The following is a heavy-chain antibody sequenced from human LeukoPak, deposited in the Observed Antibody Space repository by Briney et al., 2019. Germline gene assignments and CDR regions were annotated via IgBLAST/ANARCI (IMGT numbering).Heavy chain of an antibody. Sequence: GASVKVSCKASGYTFTSYYMHWVRQAPGQGLEWMGGIIPIFGTANYAQKFQGRVTITADKSTSTAYMELSSLRSEDTAVYYCARALIVVRGVIISNWFDPWGQGTLVTVSS. J-gene: IGHJ5*02. D-gene: IGHD3-10*01. CDR3: ARALIVVRGVIISNWFDP. CDR1: GYTFTSYY. CDR2: IIPIFGTA. V-gene: IGHV1-69*06.